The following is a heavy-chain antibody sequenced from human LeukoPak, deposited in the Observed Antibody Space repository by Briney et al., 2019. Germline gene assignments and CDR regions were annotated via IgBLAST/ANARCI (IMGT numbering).Heavy chain of an antibody. CDR1: GGSISSSSYY. CDR2: IYYSGST. V-gene: IGHV4-39*01. Sequence: PSETLSLTCTVSGGSISSSSYYWGWIRQPPGKGLEWIGSIYYSGSTYYNPSLKSRVTISVDTSKNQFSLKLSSVTAADTAVYYCAGWNYDFWSGYYPGNWFDPWGQGTLVTVSS. J-gene: IGHJ5*02. CDR3: AGWNYDFWSGYYPGNWFDP. D-gene: IGHD3-3*01.